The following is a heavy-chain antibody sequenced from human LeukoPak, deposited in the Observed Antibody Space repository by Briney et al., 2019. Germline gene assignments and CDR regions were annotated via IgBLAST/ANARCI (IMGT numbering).Heavy chain of an antibody. D-gene: IGHD3-22*01. Sequence: AGSLRLSCAASGFSFSSYDFHWVRQRKGESPEWVSAIGTAGDTYYPGSVKGRFTISREYAKNSLYLQMNILEVGDTAVYYCASATRGGYYDLWGQGTLVSVSS. CDR3: ASATRGGYYDL. CDR2: IGTAGDT. J-gene: IGHJ5*02. V-gene: IGHV3-13*01. CDR1: GFSFSSYD.